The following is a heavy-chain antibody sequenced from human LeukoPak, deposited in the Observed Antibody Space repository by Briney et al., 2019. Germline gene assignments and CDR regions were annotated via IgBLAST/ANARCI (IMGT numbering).Heavy chain of an antibody. D-gene: IGHD1-26*01. CDR1: GFTFSSNW. CDR3: VRDLGGRSGH. CDR2: INEDGSTT. J-gene: IGHJ4*02. V-gene: IGHV3-74*01. Sequence: GGSLRLFCAASGFTFSSNWMHWVRQAPGKGLVRVSRINEDGSTTNYADSVKGRSTIFRDNAKNTLYLQMNSLRAGDTAVYYCVRDLGGRSGHWGQGTLVTVSS.